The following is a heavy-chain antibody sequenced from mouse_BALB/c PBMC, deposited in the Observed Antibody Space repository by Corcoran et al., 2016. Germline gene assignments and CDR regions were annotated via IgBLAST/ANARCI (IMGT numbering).Heavy chain of an antibody. Sequence: VQLQQSGPELVKPGASGKLSCKPSGYTFTEYTMHRVKQCHGKSLEWIGGINPNNGGTSYNQKFKGKATLTVDKSSSTAYMELRSLTSEDSAVYYCASPYYYGSYYFDYWGQGTTLTVSS. V-gene: IGHV1-18*01. CDR3: ASPYYYGSYYFDY. D-gene: IGHD1-1*01. CDR1: GYTFTEYT. J-gene: IGHJ2*01. CDR2: INPNNGGT.